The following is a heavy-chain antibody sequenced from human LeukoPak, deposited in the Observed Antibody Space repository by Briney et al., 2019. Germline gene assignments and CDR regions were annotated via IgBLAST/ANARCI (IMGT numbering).Heavy chain of an antibody. D-gene: IGHD5-12*01. CDR2: IRSKAYGGTT. V-gene: IGHV3-49*04. Sequence: PGRSLGLSCTASGFTFGDYAMSWVRQAPGKGLEWVGFIRSKAYGGTTEYAASVKGRFTISRDDSKSIAYLQMNSLKTEDTAVYYCRSYSGYDFDGYYFDYWGQGTLVTVSS. CDR3: RSYSGYDFDGYYFDY. J-gene: IGHJ4*02. CDR1: GFTFGDYA.